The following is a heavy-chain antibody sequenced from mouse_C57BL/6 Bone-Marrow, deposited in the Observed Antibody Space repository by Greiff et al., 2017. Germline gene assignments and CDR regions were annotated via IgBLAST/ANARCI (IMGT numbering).Heavy chain of an antibody. V-gene: IGHV1-69*01. Sequence: VQLQQPGAELVMPGASVKLSCKASGYTFTSYWMHWVKQRPGQGLEWIGEIDPYDSYTNYNQKFKGKSTLTVDKSSSTAYMQLSSLTTEDSAVYDCARESYNGYYAMDYWGQVTSVTVSA. CDR1: GYTFTSYW. D-gene: IGHD1-1*01. CDR3: ARESYNGYYAMDY. J-gene: IGHJ4*01. CDR2: IDPYDSYT.